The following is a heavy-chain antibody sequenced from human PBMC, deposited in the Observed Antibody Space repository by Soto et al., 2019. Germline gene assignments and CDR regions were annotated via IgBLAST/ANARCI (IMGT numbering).Heavy chain of an antibody. CDR3: ARIRGVSTYMDV. CDR2: IFSKDEK. Sequence: QVSLKESGPVLVKPTETLTLTCTVSGFSLNNAGMGVSWIRQPPGKALEWLAHIFSKDEKSYSTSLKSRLTISKDTPKSQVVLTLTNTDPVDTATYYCARIRGVSTYMDVWGTGTTVTVSS. J-gene: IGHJ6*03. V-gene: IGHV2-26*01. CDR1: GFSLNNAGMG.